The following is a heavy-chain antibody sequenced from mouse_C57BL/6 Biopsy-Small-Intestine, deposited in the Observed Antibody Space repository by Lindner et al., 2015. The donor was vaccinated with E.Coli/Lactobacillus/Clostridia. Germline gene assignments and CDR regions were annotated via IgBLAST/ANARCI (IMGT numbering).Heavy chain of an antibody. CDR3: ARVPPGRRFSTGTYYIAFDM. CDR2: IIPLFGTV. CDR1: GGPFSSYA. J-gene: IGHJ3*02. Sequence: SVKVSCKASGGPFSSYAINWVRQAPGQGLEWMGGIIPLFGTVDFAQKFQGRVTITADKSTSTAYMELSSLRSEDTAVYYCARVPPGRRFSTGTYYIAFDMWGQGTKVTVSA. D-gene: IGHD4-1*01. V-gene: IGHV1-69*02.